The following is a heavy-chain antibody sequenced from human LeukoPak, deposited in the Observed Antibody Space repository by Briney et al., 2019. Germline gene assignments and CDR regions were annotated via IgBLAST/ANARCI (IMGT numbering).Heavy chain of an antibody. CDR2: IYSGGST. D-gene: IGHD3-10*01. CDR3: ARNFGPYYFDY. Sequence: PGGSLRLSCAASGFTVSSNYMSWVRQAPGKGLEWVSVIYSGGSTYYADSVKGRFTISRDNSKNTLYLQMNSLRAEDTAVYYCARNFGPYYFDYWGQGTLVTVSS. CDR1: GFTVSSNY. V-gene: IGHV3-53*01. J-gene: IGHJ4*02.